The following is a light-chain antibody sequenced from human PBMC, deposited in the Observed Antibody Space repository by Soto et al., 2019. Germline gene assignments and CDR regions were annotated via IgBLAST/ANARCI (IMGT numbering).Light chain of an antibody. V-gene: IGKV3-15*01. J-gene: IGKJ1*01. Sequence: IVMTQSPAPRSVFTGGRASLSCRASQSGSNNLAWYQKKPGQAPRLLIYGASTRAAGISVRFSGSGSGTEFTLIISSLQSDASAVYYGQQYHNAGSTFGQGTKVEI. CDR3: QQYHNAGST. CDR2: GAS. CDR1: QSGSNN.